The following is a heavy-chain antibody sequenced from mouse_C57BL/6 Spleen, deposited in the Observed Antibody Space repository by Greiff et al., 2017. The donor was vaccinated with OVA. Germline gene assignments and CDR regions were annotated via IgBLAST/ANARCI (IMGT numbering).Heavy chain of an antibody. Sequence: QVQLQQPGAELVRPGSSVKLSCKASGYTFTSYWMHWVKQRPIQGLEWIGNIDPSDSEPHSNQKFKDKATLTVDKSSSTAYMQLSSLTSEDSAVYYCARSGVSTTVEYYFDYWGQGTTLTVSS. V-gene: IGHV1-52*01. J-gene: IGHJ2*01. CDR2: IDPSDSEP. CDR1: GYTFTSYW. CDR3: ARSGVSTTVEYYFDY. D-gene: IGHD1-1*01.